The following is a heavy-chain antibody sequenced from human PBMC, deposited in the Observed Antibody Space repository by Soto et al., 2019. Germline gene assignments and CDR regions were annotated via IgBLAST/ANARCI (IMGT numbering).Heavy chain of an antibody. V-gene: IGHV3-48*02. Sequence: EVQLVESGGGLVQPGGSLRLSCAASGFTFSSYSMNWVRQAPGKGLEWGSYISSSSSTIYYADSVTGRFTISRDNAKNSLYLQMNSLRDEDTAVYYCARESAALNGFDPWGQGTLVTVSS. D-gene: IGHD2-2*01. CDR3: ARESAALNGFDP. CDR1: GFTFSSYS. CDR2: ISSSSSTI. J-gene: IGHJ5*02.